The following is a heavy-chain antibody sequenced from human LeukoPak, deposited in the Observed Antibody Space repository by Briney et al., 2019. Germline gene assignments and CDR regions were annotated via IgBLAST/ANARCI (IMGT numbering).Heavy chain of an antibody. CDR2: IYYSGST. Sequence: PSETLSLTCTVSGGSISSYYWSWLRQPPGKGRVWFGYIYYSGSTNYNPSLKSRVTISVDTSKNQFSLKLCSVTAADMAVYYCARWGYYDILTGYYDAFDIWGQGTMVTVSS. J-gene: IGHJ3*02. CDR1: GGSISSYY. D-gene: IGHD3-9*01. CDR3: ARWGYYDILTGYYDAFDI. V-gene: IGHV4-59*08.